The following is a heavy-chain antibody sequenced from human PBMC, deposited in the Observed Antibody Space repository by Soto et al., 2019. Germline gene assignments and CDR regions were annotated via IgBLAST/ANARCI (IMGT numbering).Heavy chain of an antibody. CDR2: SSAYNGNT. CDR1: SYTFASYG. J-gene: IGHJ4*02. Sequence: QVQLVQSGAEVKKPGASVKVSCKASSYTFASYGISWVRQAPGQGLEWMGWSSAYNGNTNYAQKLQGRVTMTTDTSTITADMELRSLRSDDTAVYYCARVIAAAADFDYCGQGTLVTVSS. CDR3: ARVIAAAADFDY. V-gene: IGHV1-18*01. D-gene: IGHD6-13*01.